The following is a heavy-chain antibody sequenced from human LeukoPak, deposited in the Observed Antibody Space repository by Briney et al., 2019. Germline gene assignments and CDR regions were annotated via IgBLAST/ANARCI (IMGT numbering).Heavy chain of an antibody. CDR3: AKIVGGDYPFDY. D-gene: IGHD4-17*01. CDR2: ISYDGSNK. J-gene: IGHJ4*02. CDR1: GLTFSSYG. Sequence: GRSLRLSCAASGLTFSSYGMHWVRQAPGKGLEWVAVISYDGSNKYYADSVKGRFTISRDNSKNTLYLQMNSLRAEDTAVYYCAKIVGGDYPFDYWGQGTLVTVSS. V-gene: IGHV3-30*18.